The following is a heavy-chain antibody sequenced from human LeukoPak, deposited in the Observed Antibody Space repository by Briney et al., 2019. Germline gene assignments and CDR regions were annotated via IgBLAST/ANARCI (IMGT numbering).Heavy chain of an antibody. CDR2: ISSSGSTN. V-gene: IGHV3-48*01. CDR1: GFTFSSYS. CDR3: AREGPDWTWIGVNYYYYYMDV. J-gene: IGHJ6*03. Sequence: GGSLRLSCAASGFTFSSYSMNWVRQAPGKGLEWVAYISSSGSTNYYADSVKGRFTIFRDNDKNSLFLKRNSLGAEDAAFYYGAREGPDWTWIGVNYYYYYMDVWGKGTTVTVSS. D-gene: IGHD3-10*01.